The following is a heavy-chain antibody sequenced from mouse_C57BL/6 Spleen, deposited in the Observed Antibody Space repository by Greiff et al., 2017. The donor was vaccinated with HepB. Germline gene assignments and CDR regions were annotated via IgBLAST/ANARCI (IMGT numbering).Heavy chain of an antibody. CDR3: ARDWGSAWFAY. Sequence: VQLKESGPELVKPGASVKMSCKASGYTFTDYNMHWVKQSHGKSLEWIGYINPNNGGTSYNQKFKGKATLTVNKSSSTAYMELRSLTSEDSAVYYCARDWGSAWFAYWGQGTLVTVSA. CDR2: INPNNGGT. D-gene: IGHD4-1*01. V-gene: IGHV1-22*01. J-gene: IGHJ3*01. CDR1: GYTFTDYN.